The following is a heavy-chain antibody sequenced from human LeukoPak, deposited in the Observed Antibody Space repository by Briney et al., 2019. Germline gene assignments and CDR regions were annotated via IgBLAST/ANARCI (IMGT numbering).Heavy chain of an antibody. J-gene: IGHJ4*02. D-gene: IGHD6-6*01. CDR2: INPNSGGT. CDR1: GYTFTGYY. Sequence: ASVKVSCKASGYTFTGYYMHWVRQAPGQGLEWMGWINPNSGGTNYAQKFQGRVTMTRDTSTSTAYMALSRLRSDDTAVYYCARGGGIAARVFDYWGQGTLVTVSS. V-gene: IGHV1-2*02. CDR3: ARGGGIAARVFDY.